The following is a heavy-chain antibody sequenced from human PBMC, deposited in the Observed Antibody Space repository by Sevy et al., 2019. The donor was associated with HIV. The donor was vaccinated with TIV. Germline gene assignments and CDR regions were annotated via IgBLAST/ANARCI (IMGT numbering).Heavy chain of an antibody. V-gene: IGHV3-20*04. CDR2: INWNGGST. J-gene: IGHJ3*01. D-gene: IGHD3-22*01. Sequence: GGSLRLSCAASGFTFDDYGMSWVRQAPGKGLEWVCGINWNGGSTGYAESVKGRFNISRDNAKNSLYLQMISLRAEDTTVYYCARRVRNYYDSSGADDVFDVWGQGTMVTVSS. CDR3: ARRVRNYYDSSGADDVFDV. CDR1: GFTFDDYG.